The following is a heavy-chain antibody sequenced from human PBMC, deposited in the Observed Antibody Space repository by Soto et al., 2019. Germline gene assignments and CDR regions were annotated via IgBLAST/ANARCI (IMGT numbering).Heavy chain of an antibody. CDR2: IIPTFGTA. D-gene: IGHD3-16*02. V-gene: IGHV1-69*06. CDR3: ASQPLVELSRDYYSSGMDV. Sequence: QVQLVQSGAEVKKPGSSVKVSCKASGGTFSSYAISWVRQAPGQGLERTGGIIPTFGTANYAQTFQGRVTITADKATSTADMALGSLRTEDTAVYYFASQPLVELSRDYYSSGMDVCGQGTTVTVSS. CDR1: GGTFSSYA. J-gene: IGHJ6*02.